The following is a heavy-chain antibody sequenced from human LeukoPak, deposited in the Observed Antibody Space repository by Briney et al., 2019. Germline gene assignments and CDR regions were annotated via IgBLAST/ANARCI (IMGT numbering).Heavy chain of an antibody. CDR1: GYSFTSYW. CDR2: IYPGDSDT. D-gene: IGHD4-17*01. V-gene: IGHV5-51*01. CDR3: ARGDYGDFRVFYTLFDY. Sequence: HGESLKISREGSGYSFTSYWIGWVRQMPGKGLEWMGIIYPGDSDTRYSPSFQGQVTISADKSISTAYLQWSSLKASDTAMYYCARGDYGDFRVFYTLFDYWGQGTLVTVSS. J-gene: IGHJ4*02.